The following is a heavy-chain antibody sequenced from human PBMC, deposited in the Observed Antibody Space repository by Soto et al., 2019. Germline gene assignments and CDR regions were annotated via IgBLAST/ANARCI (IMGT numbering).Heavy chain of an antibody. D-gene: IGHD1-26*01. CDR1: GFTFSSYA. Sequence: GGSLRLSCAASGFTFSSYAMSGVRQAPGKGLEWVSAISGSGGSTYYADSVKGRFTISRDNPKNTLYLQMNSLRAEDTAVYYCAKVAKWEPLGRECWGQGTLVTVSS. CDR3: AKVAKWEPLGREC. V-gene: IGHV3-23*01. J-gene: IGHJ4*02. CDR2: ISGSGGST.